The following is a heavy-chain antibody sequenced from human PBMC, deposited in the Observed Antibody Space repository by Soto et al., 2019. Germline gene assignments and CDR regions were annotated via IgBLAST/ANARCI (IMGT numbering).Heavy chain of an antibody. CDR3: TRGSSMWELSPVFFDY. CDR2: IRGKAYGGTT. CDR1: GFTFGGYA. Sequence: GGSLRLSCTASGFTFGGYAMSWFRQAPGKGLEWLGFIRGKAYGGTTEYAASVEGRFTISRDDSNGIAYLQMNSLKTEDTAVYYCTRGSSMWELSPVFFDYWGQGTMVTVSS. V-gene: IGHV3-49*03. J-gene: IGHJ4*02. D-gene: IGHD1-26*01.